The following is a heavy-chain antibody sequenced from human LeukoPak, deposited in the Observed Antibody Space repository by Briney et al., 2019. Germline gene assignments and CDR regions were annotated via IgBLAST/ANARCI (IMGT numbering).Heavy chain of an antibody. CDR2: ISSSSGTI. D-gene: IGHD5-12*01. J-gene: IGHJ3*02. CDR3: ARDSPQALAILHAFDI. V-gene: IGHV3-48*01. CDR1: GFTFSSYT. Sequence: GGSLRLSCAASGFTFSSYTMNWVRQAPGKGLEWVSKISSSSGTIYYADSVKGRFTISRDNAKNSLYLQMNSLRAEDTAVYYCARDSPQALAILHAFDIWGHGTVVTVSS.